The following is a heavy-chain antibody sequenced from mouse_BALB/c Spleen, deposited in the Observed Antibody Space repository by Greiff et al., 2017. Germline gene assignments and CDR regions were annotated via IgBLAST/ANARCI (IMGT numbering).Heavy chain of an antibody. Sequence: VMLVESGAELAKPGASVKMSCKASGYTFTSYWMHWVKQRPGQGLEWIGYINPSTGYTEYNQKFKDKATLTADKSSSTAYMQLSSLTSEDSAVDYGAGRHWDFDVWGAGTTVTVSS. CDR1: GYTFTSYW. CDR3: AGRHWDFDV. CDR2: INPSTGYT. V-gene: IGHV1-7*01. J-gene: IGHJ1*01.